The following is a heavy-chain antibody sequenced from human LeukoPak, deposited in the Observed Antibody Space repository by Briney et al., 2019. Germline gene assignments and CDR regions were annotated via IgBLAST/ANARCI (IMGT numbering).Heavy chain of an antibody. V-gene: IGHV3-20*04. CDR3: ARSSGTVTTSLYYYYMDV. D-gene: IGHD4-17*01. Sequence: GGSLRLSCAASGFTVSSNYMSWVRQAPGKGLEWVSGISWNSGSIGYADSVKGRFTISRDNAKNSLYLQMNSLRAEDTAVYYCARSSGTVTTSLYYYYMDVWGKGTTVTISS. J-gene: IGHJ6*03. CDR1: GFTVSSNY. CDR2: ISWNSGSI.